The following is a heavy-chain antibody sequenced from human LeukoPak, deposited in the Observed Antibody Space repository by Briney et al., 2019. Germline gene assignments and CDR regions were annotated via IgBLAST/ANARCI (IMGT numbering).Heavy chain of an antibody. J-gene: IGHJ4*02. V-gene: IGHV3-21*01. D-gene: IGHD3-16*02. CDR2: ISSSSSYI. CDR3: ARDFYDSVWVTYRYRDY. CDR1: GFTFSSYS. Sequence: GGSLRLSCAASGFTFSSYSMNWVRQAPGKGLEWVSSISSSSSYIYYADSVKGRFTISRDNAKNSLYLQMNSLRAEDTAVYFCARDFYDSVWVTYRYRDYWGQGVLVTVSS.